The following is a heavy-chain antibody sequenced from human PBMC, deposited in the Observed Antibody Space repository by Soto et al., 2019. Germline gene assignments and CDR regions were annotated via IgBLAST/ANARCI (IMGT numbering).Heavy chain of an antibody. J-gene: IGHJ3*02. CDR1: AGSFSHYY. Sequence: QVQQQPWGAGLLKPSETLSLTCAVYAGSFSHYYWNWIRQSPGKGLEWIRKIKHSGSSNYNPSLRSRVSFSVDMSKNQFSLRLTSVTAADTAVYYCARGGSSDWQVALDIWGQGTMVTVSS. D-gene: IGHD6-19*01. CDR3: ARGGSSDWQVALDI. CDR2: IKHSGSS. V-gene: IGHV4-34*01.